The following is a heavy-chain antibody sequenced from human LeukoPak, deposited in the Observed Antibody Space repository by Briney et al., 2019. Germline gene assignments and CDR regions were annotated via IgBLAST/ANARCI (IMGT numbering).Heavy chain of an antibody. J-gene: IGHJ4*02. CDR1: GFTLKNYA. CDR2: LRGDGET. Sequence: GGSLTLSCAASGFTLKNYAMSWVRQAPARGLEWVASLRGDGETFYADSVRGRLTLSRDDSRNSVYLHLNNLRVGDTAVYYCAKASWVSSADAVLWGQGTVVTVS. V-gene: IGHV3-23*01. CDR3: AKASWVSSADAVL. D-gene: IGHD6-19*01.